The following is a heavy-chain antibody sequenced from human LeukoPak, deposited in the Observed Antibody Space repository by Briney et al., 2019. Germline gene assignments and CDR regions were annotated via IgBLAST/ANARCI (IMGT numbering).Heavy chain of an antibody. CDR2: INTNTGNP. CDR1: GYTFTSYA. J-gene: IGHJ6*03. Sequence: ASVKVSCKASGYTFTSYAMNWVRQAPRQGLEWMGWINTNTGNPTYAQGFTGRFVFSLDTSVSTAYLQISSLKAEDTAVYYCARDYLDYTWGNYYMDVWGKGTTVTVSS. CDR3: ARDYLDYTWGNYYMDV. D-gene: IGHD2-2*02. V-gene: IGHV7-4-1*02.